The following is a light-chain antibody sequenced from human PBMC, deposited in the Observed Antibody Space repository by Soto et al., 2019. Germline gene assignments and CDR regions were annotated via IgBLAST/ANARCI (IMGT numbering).Light chain of an antibody. CDR3: QSYDTSLRGSV. V-gene: IGLV1-40*01. Sequence: QSALMQPPSVSGAPGQRVTISCTGSSSNTGAGYDVHWYQQFPGAAPKLLISANTNRPSGVPDRFSGSKSGTSASLAISGLQAGDEAVYYCQSYDTSLRGSVFGGGTKVTVL. J-gene: IGLJ2*01. CDR2: ANT. CDR1: SSNTGAGYD.